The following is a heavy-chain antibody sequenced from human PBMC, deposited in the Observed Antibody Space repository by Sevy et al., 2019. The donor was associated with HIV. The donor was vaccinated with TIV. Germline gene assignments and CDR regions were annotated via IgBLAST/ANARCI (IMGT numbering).Heavy chain of an antibody. D-gene: IGHD3-16*01. CDR3: ARGHYGATNKFDY. Sequence: ASVKVSCKASGGTFSSYAISWVRQAPGQGLEWMGGIIPIFVTANYAQKFQGRVTITADESTSTAYMELSSLRSEDTAVYYCARGHYGATNKFDYWGQGTLVTVSS. J-gene: IGHJ4*02. CDR2: IIPIFVTA. V-gene: IGHV1-69*13. CDR1: GGTFSSYA.